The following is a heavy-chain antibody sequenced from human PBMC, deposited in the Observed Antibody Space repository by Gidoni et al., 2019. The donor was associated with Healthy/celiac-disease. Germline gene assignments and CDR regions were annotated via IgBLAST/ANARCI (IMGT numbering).Heavy chain of an antibody. J-gene: IGHJ5*02. CDR2: IKQDGSEK. CDR3: ARDPLLWFGESPNWFDP. D-gene: IGHD3-10*01. CDR1: GFTFSRHW. Sequence: EVQLVESGGGLVQPGGSLRLSCAASGFTFSRHWMSWVRQAPGKGLEWVANIKQDGSEKYYVDSVKGRFTISRDNAKNSLYLQMNSLRAEDTAVYYCARDPLLWFGESPNWFDPWGQGTLVTVSS. V-gene: IGHV3-7*01.